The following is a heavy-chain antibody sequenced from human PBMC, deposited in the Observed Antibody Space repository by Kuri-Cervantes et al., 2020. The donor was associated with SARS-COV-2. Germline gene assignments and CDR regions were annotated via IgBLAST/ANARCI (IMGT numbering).Heavy chain of an antibody. CDR3: ASSSYCSSSSCSYFDN. D-gene: IGHD2-2*01. CDR1: GASVSSYY. CDR2: VYYSGNT. Sequence: ESLKISCTVSGASVSSYYWTWIRQPPGKGLEWITYVYYSGNTNSNPSLKSRVTISVDMSKNQFSLKLSSVTAADTAVYYCASSSYCSSSSCSYFDNWGQGTLVTVSS. J-gene: IGHJ4*02. V-gene: IGHV4-59*02.